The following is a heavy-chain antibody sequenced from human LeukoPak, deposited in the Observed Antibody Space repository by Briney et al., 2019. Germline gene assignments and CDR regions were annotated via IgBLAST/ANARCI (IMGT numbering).Heavy chain of an antibody. CDR3: ARDQGRYSSSWYLDY. CDR2: IYHSGST. J-gene: IGHJ4*02. Sequence: SSETLSLTCTVSGGSISSGGYYWSWIRQPPGKGLEWIGYIYHSGSTYYNPSLKSRVTISVDRSKNQFSLKLSSVTAADTAVYYCARDQGRYSSSWYLDYWGQGTLVTVSS. V-gene: IGHV4-30-2*01. D-gene: IGHD6-13*01. CDR1: GGSISSGGYY.